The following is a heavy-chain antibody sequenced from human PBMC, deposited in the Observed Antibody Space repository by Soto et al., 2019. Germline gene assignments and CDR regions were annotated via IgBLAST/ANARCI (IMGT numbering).Heavy chain of an antibody. CDR2: IIPIFGTA. J-gene: IGHJ5*01. D-gene: IGHD5-18*01. Sequence: GASVKVSCKASGYTFTSYYMHWVRQAPGQGLEWMGGIIPIFGTANYAQKFQGRVTITADESTSTAYMELSSLRSEDTAVYYCARDPAGYSYSFGWFDSWGQGTLVTVSS. CDR3: ARDPAGYSYSFGWFDS. CDR1: GYTFTSYY. V-gene: IGHV1-69*13.